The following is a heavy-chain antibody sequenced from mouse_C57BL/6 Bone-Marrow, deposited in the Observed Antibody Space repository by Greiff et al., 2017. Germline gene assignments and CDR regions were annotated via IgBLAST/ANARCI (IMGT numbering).Heavy chain of an antibody. V-gene: IGHV10-3*01. CDR3: VREKDLLYYYAMDY. Sequence: EVQGVESGGGLVQPKGSLKLSCAASGFTFNTYAMHWVRQAPGKGLEWVARIRSKSSNYATYYADSVKDRFTISRDDSQSMLYLQMNNLKTEDTAMYYCVREKDLLYYYAMDYWGQGTSVTVSS. CDR1: GFTFNTYA. J-gene: IGHJ4*01. CDR2: IRSKSSNYAT.